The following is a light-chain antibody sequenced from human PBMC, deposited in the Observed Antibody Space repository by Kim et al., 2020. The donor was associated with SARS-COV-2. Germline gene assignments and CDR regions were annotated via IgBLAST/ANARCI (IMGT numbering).Light chain of an antibody. J-gene: IGLJ1*01. CDR3: QSFDSSLSGYV. CDR1: NSGSGAGFD. CDR2: GNN. V-gene: IGLV1-40*01. Sequence: QSVLTQPPSVSGAPGQRVTISCTGNNSGSGAGFDVHWYQQFPGTPPKVLIYGNNNRPTGVHERFSGSKSGTSASLAITGLQAEDEADYYCQSFDSSLSGYVFGTGTKVTVL.